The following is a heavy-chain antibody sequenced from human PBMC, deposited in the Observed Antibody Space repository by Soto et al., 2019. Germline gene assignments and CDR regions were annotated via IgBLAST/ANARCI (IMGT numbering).Heavy chain of an antibody. CDR3: ARSRDGYNLNPIDQ. V-gene: IGHV4-59*01. Sequence: QVQLQVSGPGLVKPSATLSLSCTVSTGSTNSFYWSWIRQPPAKGLQWLGYFFYTGSTNHNPSLKSRVTISLDMSSNQFSLWLSSVTAADTAMYYCARSRDGYNLNPIDQWGQGLLVTVSS. D-gene: IGHD5-12*01. CDR1: TGSTNSFY. CDR2: FFYTGST. J-gene: IGHJ4*02.